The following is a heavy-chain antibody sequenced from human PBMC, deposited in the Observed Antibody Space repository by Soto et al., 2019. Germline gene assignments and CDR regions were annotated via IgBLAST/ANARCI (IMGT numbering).Heavy chain of an antibody. V-gene: IGHV3-33*01. CDR1: GFTFSGHA. J-gene: IGHJ6*02. Sequence: QVQLVESGGGVAQPGRSLRLSCTVSGFTFSGHAMHWVRQAPGKGLEWVTQIWYDGSNKYYAESVKGRFTISRDNSKNTLYLQTNSLRVEDTAVYYCARDGQGLAPYALEVWGQGTSVTVSS. D-gene: IGHD6-19*01. CDR3: ARDGQGLAPYALEV. CDR2: IWYDGSNK.